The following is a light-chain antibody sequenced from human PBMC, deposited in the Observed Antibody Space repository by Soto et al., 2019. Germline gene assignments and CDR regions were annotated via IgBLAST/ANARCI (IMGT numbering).Light chain of an antibody. CDR2: GAS. CDR1: QSVSDN. Sequence: EIVMTQCPATVSVSPGERVTLSCRASQSVSDNLAWYQQKPGQAPRLLIYGASTRATTTPARFSGSGSGTEFTLTISSLQSEDFAVYFCQQSNNWPYTFGQGTKLDIK. J-gene: IGKJ2*01. CDR3: QQSNNWPYT. V-gene: IGKV3-15*01.